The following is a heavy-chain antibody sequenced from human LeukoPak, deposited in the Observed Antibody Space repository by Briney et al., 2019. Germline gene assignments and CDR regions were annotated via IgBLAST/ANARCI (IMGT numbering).Heavy chain of an antibody. D-gene: IGHD6-19*01. CDR2: ISGSGGST. CDR3: AKEAAVADFFDP. V-gene: IGHV3-23*01. Sequence: GGSLRLSCAVSGFAFSSYDMSWVRQAPGKGLEWVSAISGSGGSTYYADSVKGRFTISRDNSKSTLYLQMNSLRAEDTAVYYCAKEAAVADFFDPWGQGTLVTVSS. J-gene: IGHJ5*02. CDR1: GFAFSSYD.